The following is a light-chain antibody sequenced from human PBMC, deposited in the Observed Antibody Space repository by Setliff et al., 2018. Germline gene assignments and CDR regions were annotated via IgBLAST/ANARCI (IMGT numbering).Light chain of an antibody. V-gene: IGLV2-14*01. J-gene: IGLJ1*01. CDR3: SAYPSSSTYV. CDR1: SSDVGSYDF. Sequence: LTQPASVSGSPGQSITISCSGTSSDVGSYDFVSWYQQYPGKAPKLIIYDVSSRPSGVSNRFSGSKAGNTASLTISGLQAEDEADYYCSAYPSSSTYVFGIGTKVTVL. CDR2: DVS.